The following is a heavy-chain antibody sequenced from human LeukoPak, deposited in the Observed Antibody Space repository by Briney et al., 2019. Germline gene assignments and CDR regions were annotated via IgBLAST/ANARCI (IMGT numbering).Heavy chain of an antibody. CDR2: INPNSGGT. Sequence: ASVKVSCMASGYTFTGYYMHWVRQAPGQGLEWMGWINPNSGGTNYAQKFQGWVTMTRDTSISTAYMELSRLRSDDTAVYYCARELRPSAYYYYGMDVWGQGTTVTVSS. CDR1: GYTFTGYY. CDR3: ARELRPSAYYYYGMDV. V-gene: IGHV1-2*04. D-gene: IGHD3-16*01. J-gene: IGHJ6*02.